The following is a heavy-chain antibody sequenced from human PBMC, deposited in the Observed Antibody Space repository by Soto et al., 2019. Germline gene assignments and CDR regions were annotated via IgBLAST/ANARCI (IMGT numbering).Heavy chain of an antibody. CDR3: ARDRKNWDDSYYGMAV. CDR1: GGTFSSYA. V-gene: IGHV1-69*12. Sequence: QVQLVQSGAEVKKPGSSVKVSCKASGGTFSSYAISWVRQAPGQGLEWMGGIIPISGTANYAQKFQGRVTITAVEPTSTGYMELSSLRSEDTAVYYCARDRKNWDDSYYGMAVWGQGTTVTVSS. CDR2: IIPISGTA. D-gene: IGHD1-26*01. J-gene: IGHJ6*02.